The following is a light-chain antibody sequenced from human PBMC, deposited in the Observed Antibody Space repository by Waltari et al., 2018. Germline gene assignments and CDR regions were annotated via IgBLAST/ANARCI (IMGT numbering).Light chain of an antibody. CDR3: QHYVRLPAT. CDR1: QSVSRA. V-gene: IGKV3-20*01. CDR2: GTS. J-gene: IGKJ1*01. Sequence: EIVLTQSPGPLSLSPGERATLSCRASQSVSRALAWYQQKPGQAPRILIYGTSNRATGIPDRFSGSGSGTDFSLTISRLEPEDVAVYFCQHYVRLPATFGQGTKVEIK.